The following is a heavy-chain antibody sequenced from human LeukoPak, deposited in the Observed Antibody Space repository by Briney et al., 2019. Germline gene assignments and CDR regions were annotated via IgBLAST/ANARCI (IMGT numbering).Heavy chain of an antibody. D-gene: IGHD2-15*01. CDR2: ISYDGSNK. CDR3: AKAGRLGYCSGGSCYGPLGPIDY. Sequence: GGSLRLSCAASGFTFSSYGMHWVRQAPGKGLEWVAVISYDGSNKYYADSVKGRFTISRDNSKNTLYLQMNSLRAEDTAVYYCAKAGRLGYCSGGSCYGPLGPIDYWGQGTLVTVSS. J-gene: IGHJ4*02. CDR1: GFTFSSYG. V-gene: IGHV3-30*18.